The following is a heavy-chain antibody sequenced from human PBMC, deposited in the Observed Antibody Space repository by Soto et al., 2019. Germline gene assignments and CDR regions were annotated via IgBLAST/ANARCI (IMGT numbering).Heavy chain of an antibody. J-gene: IGHJ4*02. D-gene: IGHD3-10*01. V-gene: IGHV1-69*02. CDR3: ARAYSTMVRGVGNDY. CDR1: GGTFSSYT. Sequence: QVQLVQSGAEVKKPGSLVKVSCKASGGTFSSYTISWVRQAPGQGLEWMGRIIPILGIANYAQKFQGRVTITADKSTSTAYMELSSLRSEDTAVYYCARAYSTMVRGVGNDYWGQGTLVTVSS. CDR2: IIPILGIA.